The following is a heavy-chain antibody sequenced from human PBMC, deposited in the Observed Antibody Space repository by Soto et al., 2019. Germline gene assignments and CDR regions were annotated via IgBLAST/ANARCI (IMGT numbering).Heavy chain of an antibody. Sequence: PGGSLRLSCAASGFTSSSYGMHWVRQAPGKGLEWVAVIWYDGSNKYYADSVKGRFTISRDNSKNTLYLQMNSLRAEDTAVYYCARGKSSGWTGYYYYGMDVWGQGTTVTVSS. CDR2: IWYDGSNK. J-gene: IGHJ6*02. CDR1: GFTSSSYG. V-gene: IGHV3-33*01. D-gene: IGHD6-19*01. CDR3: ARGKSSGWTGYYYYGMDV.